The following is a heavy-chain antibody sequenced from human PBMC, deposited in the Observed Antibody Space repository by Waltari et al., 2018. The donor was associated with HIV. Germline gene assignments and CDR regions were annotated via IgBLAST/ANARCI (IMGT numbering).Heavy chain of an antibody. D-gene: IGHD3-3*01. V-gene: IGHV1-18*01. CDR3: ARVAQYQYDFWSGYRFDY. CDR1: GYTFTSYG. Sequence: QVQLVQSGAEVKKPGASVKVSCKASGYTFTSYGISWVRQAPGQGLEWMGWISSYHGNTTYAQHLQGRVTLTTDTSTSTAYMELRSLRSDDTAVYFCARVAQYQYDFWSGYRFDYWGQGTLVTVSS. CDR2: ISSYHGNT. J-gene: IGHJ4*02.